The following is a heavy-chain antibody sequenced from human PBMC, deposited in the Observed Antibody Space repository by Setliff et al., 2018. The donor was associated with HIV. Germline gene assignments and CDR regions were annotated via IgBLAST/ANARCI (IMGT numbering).Heavy chain of an antibody. J-gene: IGHJ3*01. CDR1: GFTFSDYY. D-gene: IGHD1-26*01. CDR2: IHPNTGST. Sequence: ASVKVSCKASGFTFSDYYIHWVRQAPGHGLELMGRIHPNTGSTNYLQEFQGRVTITRDTSMSTVYMALTGLTSDDTAVYYCAKQGYSDSLYAFDVWGQGTMVTVSS. V-gene: IGHV1-2*06. CDR3: AKQGYSDSLYAFDV.